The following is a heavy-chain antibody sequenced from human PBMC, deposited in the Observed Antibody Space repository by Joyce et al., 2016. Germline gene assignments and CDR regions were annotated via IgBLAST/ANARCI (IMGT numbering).Heavy chain of an antibody. V-gene: IGHV4-34*01. Sequence: QVQLQQWGAGLLKPSETLSLTCAVSGEPFRGFFWTWVRPPPGKGLEWIGDINNSGVTNYNPSLKTRVTFSVETSKNQFSPKLTSLSAADTAVYYCARSQWLAPLMYWGQGTPVTVSS. J-gene: IGHJ4*02. CDR1: GEPFRGFF. CDR3: ARSQWLAPLMY. CDR2: INNSGVT. D-gene: IGHD6-19*01.